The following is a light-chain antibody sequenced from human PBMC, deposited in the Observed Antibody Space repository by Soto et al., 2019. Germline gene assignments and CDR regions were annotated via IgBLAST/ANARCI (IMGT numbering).Light chain of an antibody. Sequence: DIQMTQSPSSLSASVGDRVTITFGASQSISSYLNWYQQKPGKAPKVLIYAASSLQSGIPSRFSGSGSGTEFTLTISSLQPEDFATYYCQQSDSIPWTFGQGTKVDIK. J-gene: IGKJ1*01. CDR2: AAS. CDR1: QSISSY. CDR3: QQSDSIPWT. V-gene: IGKV1-39*01.